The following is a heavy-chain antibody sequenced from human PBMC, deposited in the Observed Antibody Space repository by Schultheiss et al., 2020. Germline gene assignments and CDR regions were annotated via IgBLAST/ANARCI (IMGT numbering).Heavy chain of an antibody. J-gene: IGHJ4*02. Sequence: GGSLRLSCAASGFTVSSNYMSWVRQAPGKGLEWVSVIYGRGSTYYADSVKGRFTISRDNSKNTLYLQMNSLRPEDTAVYYCAGSVGATWGQGTLVTGSS. CDR3: AGSVGAT. CDR2: IYGRGST. V-gene: IGHV3-66*01. D-gene: IGHD1-26*01. CDR1: GFTVSSNY.